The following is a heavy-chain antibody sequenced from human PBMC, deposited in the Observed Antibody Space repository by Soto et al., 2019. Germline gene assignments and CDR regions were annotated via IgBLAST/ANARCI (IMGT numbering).Heavy chain of an antibody. V-gene: IGHV3-23*01. D-gene: IGHD3-9*01. CDR1: GFIFNSYV. Sequence: PGGSLRLSCAASGFIFNSYVMTWVRQAPGKGLEWVSAIGARGVSTYYADSVQGRFTISRDNSRKILYLEIDSLGVDDTAVYYCARSAAYYDVLTASHILDYWGQGALVTVSS. J-gene: IGHJ4*02. CDR2: IGARGVST. CDR3: ARSAAYYDVLTASHILDY.